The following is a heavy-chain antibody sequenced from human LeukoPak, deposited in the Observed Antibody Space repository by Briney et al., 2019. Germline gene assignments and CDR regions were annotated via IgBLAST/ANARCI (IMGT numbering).Heavy chain of an antibody. CDR3: AREFPLYSEHVFDM. CDR2: IYNRVST. CDR1: GGSVRTYI. D-gene: IGHD2-21*01. V-gene: IGHV4-4*08. Sequence: PSETLSLTCTVSGGSVRTYIWSWIRQPPGGGLGWGGNIYNRVSTTYNPSLKSRLTISIDTSKNQDSLKLTSVSAAATAVYYCAREFPLYSEHVFDMGGQGTLVTDSS. J-gene: IGHJ3*02.